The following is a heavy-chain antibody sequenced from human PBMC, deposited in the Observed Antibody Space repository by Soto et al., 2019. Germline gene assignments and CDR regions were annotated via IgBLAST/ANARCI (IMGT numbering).Heavy chain of an antibody. J-gene: IGHJ4*02. V-gene: IGHV4-61*08. CDR3: ARVLAADSSGYYLYYFDY. D-gene: IGHD3-22*01. CDR1: GGSISSGDYY. Sequence: SETLSLTCTVSGGSISSGDYYWNWIRQPPGKDLEWIGYVYYSGSTNYNPSLKSRVTISVDTSKNQFSLKLSSVTAADTAVYYCARVLAADSSGYYLYYFDYWGQGTLVTVSS. CDR2: VYYSGST.